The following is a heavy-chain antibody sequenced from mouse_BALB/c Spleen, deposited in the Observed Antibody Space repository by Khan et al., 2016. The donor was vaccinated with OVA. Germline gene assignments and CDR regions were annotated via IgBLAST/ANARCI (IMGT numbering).Heavy chain of an antibody. CDR2: ISYSGRT. D-gene: IGHD1-1*01. Sequence: EVQLQDSGPGLVKPSQSLSLTCTVTGYSITSDYAWNWIRQFRGNKLGWMGYISYSGRTSYNPSLKGRISFTRDTSKNQSFMHLKSVTTEDTATYYCARAVTITTVVATDFDYWGQGTTLTVSS. V-gene: IGHV3-2*02. J-gene: IGHJ2*01. CDR3: ARAVTITTVVATDFDY. CDR1: GYSITSDYA.